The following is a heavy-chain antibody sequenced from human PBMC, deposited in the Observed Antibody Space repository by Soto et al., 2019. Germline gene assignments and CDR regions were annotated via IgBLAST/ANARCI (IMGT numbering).Heavy chain of an antibody. CDR1: GGTFSSYA. J-gene: IGHJ4*02. V-gene: IGHV1-69*01. CDR3: ERSRFKGAHDVWFDY. D-gene: IGHD1-26*01. Sequence: QVQLVQSGAEVKKPGSSVNVSCKASGGTFSSYAISRARQAPGQWLEWMGGIIPIFGRANYAQKYKGRVTITADDSTSTGYMERSSLIYGDTAVFYWERSRFKGAHDVWFDYWGQGTLVTVSS. CDR2: IIPIFGRA.